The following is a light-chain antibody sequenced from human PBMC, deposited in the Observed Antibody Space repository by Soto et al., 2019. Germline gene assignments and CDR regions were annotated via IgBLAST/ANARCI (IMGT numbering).Light chain of an antibody. CDR1: SSDIGNSNY. J-gene: IGLJ1*01. CDR2: DVN. CDR3: SSYTSSSLLYV. V-gene: IGLV2-14*03. Sequence: QSALTQPASVSGSPGQSITISCTGTSSDIGNSNYVSWYQQHPGKAPKLMIYDVNNRPSGISNRFSGSKSASTASLTISGLQAEHEADYYCSSYTSSSLLYVFGTGTKRTVL.